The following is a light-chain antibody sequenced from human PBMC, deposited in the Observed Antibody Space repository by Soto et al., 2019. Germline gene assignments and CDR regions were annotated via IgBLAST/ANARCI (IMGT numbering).Light chain of an antibody. CDR2: TAY. Sequence: DIQMTQSPSSVSASVGDSVTISCRASQGIDSWLLWYQLKPGKAPYVLIHTAYSLYTGVPSKFSGSRSETDFTLTPNSLLPDDSAPCFFLLAFCFPLTFGQGTTVEI. J-gene: IGKJ1*01. V-gene: IGKV1-12*01. CDR1: QGIDSW. CDR3: LLAFCFPLT.